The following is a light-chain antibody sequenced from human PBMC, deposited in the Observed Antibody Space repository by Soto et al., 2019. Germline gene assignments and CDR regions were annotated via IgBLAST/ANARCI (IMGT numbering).Light chain of an antibody. CDR2: EDI. CDR1: SSDVGSYNL. Sequence: QSVLTQPASVSGSPGQSITISCTGTSSDVGSYNLVSWYQQHPDKAPNLMIYEDIERPSGVSNRFSGSKSGNTASLTISGLQTEDEADYYCCSYAGGTSVVFGGGTKVTVL. J-gene: IGLJ2*01. V-gene: IGLV2-23*01. CDR3: CSYAGGTSVV.